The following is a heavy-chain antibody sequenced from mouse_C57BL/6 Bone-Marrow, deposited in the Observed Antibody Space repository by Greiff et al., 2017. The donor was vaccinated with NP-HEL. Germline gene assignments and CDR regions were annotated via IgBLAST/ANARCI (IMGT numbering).Heavy chain of an antibody. J-gene: IGHJ2*01. D-gene: IGHD1-1*01. V-gene: IGHV5-6*01. CDR1: GFTFSSYG. CDR3: AREDGEGDFAY. CDR2: ISSGGSYT. Sequence: EVKLMESGGDLAKPGGSLKLSCAASGFTFSSYGMSWVRQTPDKRLEWVATISSGGSYTYYPDSVKGRFTISRDNAKNTLYLQMSSLKSEDTAMYYCAREDGEGDFAYWGQGTTLTVSS.